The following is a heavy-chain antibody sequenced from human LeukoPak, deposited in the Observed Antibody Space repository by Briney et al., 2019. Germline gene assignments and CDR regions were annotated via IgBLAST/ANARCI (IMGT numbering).Heavy chain of an antibody. CDR3: ARGTTHLWFGEGGNALDI. CDR1: GYTFTGSY. J-gene: IGHJ3*02. Sequence: ASVKVSCKASGYTFTGSYLHWVRQAPGQGLEWMGWLNPNSGDTKDALKFQGRVTMTRDTSINTAYMELSRLTSDDTAVYYCARGTTHLWFGEGGNALDIWGQGTMVTVSS. D-gene: IGHD3-10*01. CDR2: LNPNSGDT. V-gene: IGHV1-2*02.